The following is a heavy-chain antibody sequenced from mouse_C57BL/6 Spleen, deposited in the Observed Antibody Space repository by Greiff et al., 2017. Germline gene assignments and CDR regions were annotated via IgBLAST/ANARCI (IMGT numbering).Heavy chain of an antibody. CDR1: GFNIKDDY. J-gene: IGHJ2*01. D-gene: IGHD1-1*01. CDR3: TTGTTVVATPDY. V-gene: IGHV14-4*01. Sequence: EVQRVESGAELVRPGASVKLSCTASGFNIKDDYMHWVKQRPEQGLEWIGWIDPENGDTEYASKFQGKATITADTSSNTAYLQLSSLTSEDTAVYYCTTGTTVVATPDYWGQGTTLTVSS. CDR2: IDPENGDT.